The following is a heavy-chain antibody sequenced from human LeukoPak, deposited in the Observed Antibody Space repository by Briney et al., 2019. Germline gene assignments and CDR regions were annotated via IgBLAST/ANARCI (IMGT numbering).Heavy chain of an antibody. CDR2: ISGSGDST. CDR3: ATVPAATFDY. J-gene: IGHJ4*02. D-gene: IGHD2-2*01. CDR1: GFTFSSYA. V-gene: IGHV3-23*01. Sequence: GGSLRLSCEASGFTFSSYAMSWVRQAPGKGLEWVSSISGSGDSTDCADSVKGRFTISRDNSKNTLYLQMNSLRAEDTAVYYCATVPAATFDYWGQGTLVTVSS.